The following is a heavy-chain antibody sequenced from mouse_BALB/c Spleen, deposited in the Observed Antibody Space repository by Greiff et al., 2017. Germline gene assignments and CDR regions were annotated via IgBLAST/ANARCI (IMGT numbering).Heavy chain of an antibody. CDR3: THYYYGSSYGYFDV. D-gene: IGHD1-1*01. J-gene: IGHJ1*01. CDR1: GFTFSNYW. V-gene: IGHV6-6*02. Sequence: EVQGVESGGGLVQPGGSMKLSCVASGFTFSNYWMNWVRQSPEKGLEWVAEIRLKSNNYATHYAESVKGRFTISRDDSKSSVYLQMNNLRAEDTGMYYCTHYYYGSSYGYFDVWGAGTTVTVSS. CDR2: IRLKSNNYAT.